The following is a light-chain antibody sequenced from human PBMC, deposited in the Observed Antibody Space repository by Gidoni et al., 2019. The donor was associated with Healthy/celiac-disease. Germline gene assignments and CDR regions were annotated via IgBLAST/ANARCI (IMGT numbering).Light chain of an antibody. Sequence: QPALTPPASVSGPPGQSITISCTGTSSDVGGYNYVSWYQQHPGKAPKLMIYEISNRPSGISNRFSGSKSGNTASLTISGLQAEDEADYYCSSYASSSTPYVFGTGTKVTVL. V-gene: IGLV2-14*01. CDR2: EIS. CDR3: SSYASSSTPYV. CDR1: SSDVGGYNY. J-gene: IGLJ1*01.